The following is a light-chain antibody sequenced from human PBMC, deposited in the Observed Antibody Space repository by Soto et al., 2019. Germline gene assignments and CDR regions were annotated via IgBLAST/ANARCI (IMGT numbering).Light chain of an antibody. CDR1: SSDVGSYNL. Sequence: QSALTQPASVSASPGQSITISCTGTSSDVGSYNLVSWYQQHPGKAPKLMIYEGTKRPSGVSHRFSGSKSGNTASLTLSGLQAEDEADYYCCSYASSNTWVFGGGTKLTVL. CDR3: CSYASSNTWV. J-gene: IGLJ3*02. CDR2: EGT. V-gene: IGLV2-23*01.